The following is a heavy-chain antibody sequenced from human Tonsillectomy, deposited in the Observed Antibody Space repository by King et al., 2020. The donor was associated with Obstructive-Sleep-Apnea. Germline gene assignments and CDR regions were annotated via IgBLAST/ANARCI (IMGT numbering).Heavy chain of an antibody. J-gene: IGHJ4*02. CDR2: ISYYGSNK. CDR1: GFTFSSYA. D-gene: IGHD3-10*01. V-gene: IGHV3-30-3*01. Sequence: VQLVESGGGVVQPGRSLRLSCTASGFTFSSYAMPWVRQAPGKGLGVVAVISYYGSNKYYADSVKGRFTISRDNSKNTLYLQMNSLRAEDTAVYYCARGGRRWGQGTLVTVSS. CDR3: ARGGRR.